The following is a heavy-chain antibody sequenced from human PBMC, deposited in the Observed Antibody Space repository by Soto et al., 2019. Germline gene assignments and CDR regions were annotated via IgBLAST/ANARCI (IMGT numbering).Heavy chain of an antibody. V-gene: IGHV4-34*01. D-gene: IGHD3-3*01. CDR3: ARGSPYFWSGYYFDY. J-gene: IGHJ4*02. Sequence: QVQLQQWGAGLLKPSETLSLTCAVYGGSFSGYYWSWIRQPPGKGLEWIGEINHSGSTNYNPSLKRRVTISVDTSKNQFSLKLSSVTAADTAVYYCARGSPYFWSGYYFDYWGQGTLVTVSS. CDR2: INHSGST. CDR1: GGSFSGYY.